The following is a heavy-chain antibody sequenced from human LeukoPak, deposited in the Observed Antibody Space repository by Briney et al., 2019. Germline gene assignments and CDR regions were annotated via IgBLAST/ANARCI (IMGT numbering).Heavy chain of an antibody. Sequence: SETLSLTCTVSGGSISSYYWSWIRQPPGKGLEWIGYIYYSGSTNYNPSLKSRVTISVDMSKNQFSLKLSSVTAADTAVYYCARTNSPYYCGGDCYSDYYYYMDVWGKGTTVTVSS. J-gene: IGHJ6*03. D-gene: IGHD2-21*02. CDR3: ARTNSPYYCGGDCYSDYYYYMDV. V-gene: IGHV4-59*01. CDR1: GGSISSYY. CDR2: IYYSGST.